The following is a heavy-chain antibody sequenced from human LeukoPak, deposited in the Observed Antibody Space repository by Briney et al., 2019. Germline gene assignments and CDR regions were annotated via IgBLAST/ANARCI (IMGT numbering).Heavy chain of an antibody. J-gene: IGHJ4*02. CDR1: GDSISSYY. CDR3: ARESITMVRGVINPFDY. D-gene: IGHD3-10*01. V-gene: IGHV4-59*01. Sequence: PSETLSLTCTVSGDSISSYYWSWIRQPPGKGLEWIGYIYYSGSTNYNPSLKSRVTISVDTSKNQFSLKLTSVTAADTAVYYCARESITMVRGVINPFDYWGQGTLVTVSS. CDR2: IYYSGST.